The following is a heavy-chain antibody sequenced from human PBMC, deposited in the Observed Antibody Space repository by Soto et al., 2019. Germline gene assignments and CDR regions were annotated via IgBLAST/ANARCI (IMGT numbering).Heavy chain of an antibody. J-gene: IGHJ6*02. CDR1: GFTFSSYG. V-gene: IGHV3-30*18. Sequence: SLKISCAASGFTFSSYGMHWVRQAPGKGLEWVAVISYDGSNKYYADSVKGRFTISRDNSKNTLYLQMNSLRAEDTAVYYCAKDRSGWSYYYYGMDVWGQGTTVTVSS. D-gene: IGHD6-19*01. CDR2: ISYDGSNK. CDR3: AKDRSGWSYYYYGMDV.